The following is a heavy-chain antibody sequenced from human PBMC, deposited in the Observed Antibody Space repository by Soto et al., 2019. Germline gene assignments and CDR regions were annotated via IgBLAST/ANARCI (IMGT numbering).Heavy chain of an antibody. J-gene: IGHJ4*02. D-gene: IGHD6-19*01. CDR1: GFTFRTYW. CDR3: AREQGSGWSEFDY. Sequence: EVPLLESGGGFVQPGGYLRLSCAASGFTFRTYWMHWVRQAPGKGLVWVSRVSRDGRSTSYADSVKGRCTNSRDNAKNTLYLQMNSLRAEDTAVYYGAREQGSGWSEFDYWGQGTLVTVSS. CDR2: VSRDGRST. V-gene: IGHV3-74*01.